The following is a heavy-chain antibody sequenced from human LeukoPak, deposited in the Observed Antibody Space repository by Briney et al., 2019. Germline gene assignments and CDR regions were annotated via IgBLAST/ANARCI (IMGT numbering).Heavy chain of an antibody. J-gene: IGHJ3*01. Sequence: PSETLSLTCAVSGYSISSGYHWGWIRQPPGKGLEWIGSTHHTGSTYYNPSLKSRVTMSIDTSKNQFSLRMSSVTAADTAVYYCAEYGFTFDVWGQGTMVTVSS. CDR2: THHTGST. CDR3: AEYGFTFDV. CDR1: GYSISSGYH. V-gene: IGHV4-38-2*01. D-gene: IGHD2/OR15-2a*01.